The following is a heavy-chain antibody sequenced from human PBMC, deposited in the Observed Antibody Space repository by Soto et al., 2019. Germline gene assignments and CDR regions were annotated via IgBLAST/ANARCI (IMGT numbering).Heavy chain of an antibody. CDR1: GYTFTSYG. CDR2: ISAYSGST. D-gene: IGHD3-22*01. Sequence: ASVKVSCKASGYTFTSYGISWVRPAPGQGLEWMGWISAYSGSTNYAQNLQGRVTMTTDTSTSTAYMEMRSLRSDDTAVYYCAREWGSAYYDSTGYYHPYYYYGMDVWGQGTTVTVSS. V-gene: IGHV1-18*01. J-gene: IGHJ6*02. CDR3: AREWGSAYYDSTGYYHPYYYYGMDV.